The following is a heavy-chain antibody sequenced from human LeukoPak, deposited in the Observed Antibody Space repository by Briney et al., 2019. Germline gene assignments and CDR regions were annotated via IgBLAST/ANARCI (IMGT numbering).Heavy chain of an antibody. Sequence: SETLSPTCTVSGDSISGFYWSWIRQPPGKGLEWIAYIHSSGSTNYNPSLKSRVTISVDTSKNQFSLKLTSVTAADTAVYYCARVGSEAVAGTGQYYFDYWGQGTLVTVSS. D-gene: IGHD6-19*01. V-gene: IGHV4-59*01. CDR2: IHSSGST. CDR3: ARVGSEAVAGTGQYYFDY. J-gene: IGHJ4*02. CDR1: GDSISGFY.